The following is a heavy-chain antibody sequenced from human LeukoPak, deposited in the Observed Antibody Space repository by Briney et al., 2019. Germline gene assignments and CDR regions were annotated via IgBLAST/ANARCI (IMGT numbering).Heavy chain of an antibody. J-gene: IGHJ4*02. CDR3: ARGIDRMYDSSGYYHPLDY. D-gene: IGHD3-22*01. CDR2: IYYSGST. CDR1: GGSISSYS. Sequence: PSETLSLTCTVSGGSISSYSWSWIRQPPGKGLEWIGYIYYSGSTNYNPSLKSRVTISVDTSKNQFSLKLSSVTAADTAVYYCARGIDRMYDSSGYYHPLDYWGQGTLVTVSS. V-gene: IGHV4-59*01.